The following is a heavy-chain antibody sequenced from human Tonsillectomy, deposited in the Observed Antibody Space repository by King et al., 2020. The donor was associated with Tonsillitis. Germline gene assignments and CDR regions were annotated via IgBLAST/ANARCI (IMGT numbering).Heavy chain of an antibody. CDR3: AKDDAATMTTLTSYNYYGMDV. CDR2: ISWNSGSI. V-gene: IGHV3-9*01. D-gene: IGHD4-17*01. Sequence: VQLVESWGGLVQPGRSLRLSCAASGFTFDDYAMHWVRQAPGKGLEWVSSISWNSGSIGYADSVKGRFTISRDNAKNSLYLQMNSLRTEDTALYFCAKDDAATMTTLTSYNYYGMDVWGQGTTVTVSS. CDR1: GFTFDDYA. J-gene: IGHJ6*02.